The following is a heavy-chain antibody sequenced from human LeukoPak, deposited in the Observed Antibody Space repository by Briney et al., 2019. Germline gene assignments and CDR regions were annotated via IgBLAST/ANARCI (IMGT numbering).Heavy chain of an antibody. V-gene: IGHV1-69*04. Sequence: SVKVSCKASGGTFSSYAISWVRQAPGQGLEWMGRIIPILGIANYAQKFQGRVTITADKSTSTAYMELSSLRSEDTAVNYCARDQRSGSYRGYGNWFDPWGQGTLVTVSS. CDR1: GGTFSSYA. J-gene: IGHJ5*02. CDR3: ARDQRSGSYRGYGNWFDP. D-gene: IGHD3-10*01. CDR2: IIPILGIA.